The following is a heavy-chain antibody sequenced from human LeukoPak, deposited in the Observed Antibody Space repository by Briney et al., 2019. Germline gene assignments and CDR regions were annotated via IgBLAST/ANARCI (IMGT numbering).Heavy chain of an antibody. CDR1: GGSVTSYY. D-gene: IGHD6-13*01. V-gene: IGHV4-59*02. CDR3: ARVSDLAAAGTYDY. J-gene: IGHJ4*02. CDR2: IHYSGSSGST. Sequence: TETLSLTCTVSGGSVTSYYWSWIRQPPGKGLEWIGNIHYSGSSGSTNYNPSLKSRVTTSVDTSTNQLSLRLSSVTAADTAVYYCARVSDLAAAGTYDYWGQGTLVTVSS.